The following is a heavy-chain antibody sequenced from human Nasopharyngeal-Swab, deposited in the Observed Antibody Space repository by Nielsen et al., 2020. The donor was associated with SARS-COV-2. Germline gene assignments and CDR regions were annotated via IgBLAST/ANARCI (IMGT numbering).Heavy chain of an antibody. CDR3: ARDLAYPFGEPDY. Sequence: GGSLRLSCAASGFTFSSYGMHWVRQAPGKGLEWVAVIWYDGSNKYYADSVKGRFTISRDNSKTTLYLQMNSLRAEDTAVYYCARDLAYPFGEPDYWGQGTLVTVSS. D-gene: IGHD3-10*01. CDR2: IWYDGSNK. CDR1: GFTFSSYG. V-gene: IGHV3-33*01. J-gene: IGHJ4*02.